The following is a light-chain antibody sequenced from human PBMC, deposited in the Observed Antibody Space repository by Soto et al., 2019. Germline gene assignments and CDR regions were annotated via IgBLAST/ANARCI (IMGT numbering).Light chain of an antibody. CDR2: DAS. CDR1: QGIRIY. CDR3: QQFEHVPFT. J-gene: IGKJ2*01. V-gene: IGKV1-33*01. Sequence: DIHMTQSTSSLSTSVGDRVTITCQEIQGIRIYLNWYQHKPGKAPKLLIYDASSLLIGVPSRFSGGASGTYFTLTISSLPPEDIATYYCQQFEHVPFTFGQGTKLE.